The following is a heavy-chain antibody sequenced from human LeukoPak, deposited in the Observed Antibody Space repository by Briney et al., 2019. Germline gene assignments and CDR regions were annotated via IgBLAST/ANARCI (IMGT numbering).Heavy chain of an antibody. CDR3: ARVRSDYYDSSGYYLDDEFDY. D-gene: IGHD3-22*01. CDR2: INPNSGGT. V-gene: IGHV1-2*02. J-gene: IGHJ4*02. CDR1: GYTFTGYY. Sequence: ASVKVSCKASGYTFTGYYMHWVRQAPGQGLEWMGWINPNSGGTNYAQKFQGSVTMNRDTSISTAYMELSRLRSDDTAVYYCARVRSDYYDSSGYYLDDEFDYWGQGTLVTVSS.